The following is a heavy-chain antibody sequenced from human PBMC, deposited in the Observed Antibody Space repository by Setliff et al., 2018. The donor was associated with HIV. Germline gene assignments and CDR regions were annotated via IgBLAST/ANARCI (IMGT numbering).Heavy chain of an antibody. CDR1: GYTFTGYY. D-gene: IGHD1-26*01. V-gene: IGHV1-2*02. J-gene: IGHJ4*02. Sequence: ASVKVSCKASGYTFTGYYMHWGRQAPGQGLEWMGWINPNSGGTNYAQKFQGRVTMTRDTSTSTVYMELSSLNSVTAADTAVYYSAKDRGGTYWGDSFEYWGQGALVTVSS. CDR2: INPNSGGT. CDR3: AKDRGGTYWGDSFEY.